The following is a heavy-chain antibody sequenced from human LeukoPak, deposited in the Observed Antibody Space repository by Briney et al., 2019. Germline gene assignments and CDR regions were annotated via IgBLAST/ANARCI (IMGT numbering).Heavy chain of an antibody. CDR2: IYTSGST. CDR3: AREGPYDSSGYYIPLDY. D-gene: IGHD3-22*01. CDR1: GASISSGSYY. J-gene: IGHJ4*02. Sequence: PSQTLSLTCTVSGASISSGSYYWSWIRQPAGKGLEWIGRIYTSGSTNYNPSLKSRVTISVDTSKNQFSLRLSSVTAADTAVYYCAREGPYDSSGYYIPLDYWGQGTLVTVSS. V-gene: IGHV4-61*02.